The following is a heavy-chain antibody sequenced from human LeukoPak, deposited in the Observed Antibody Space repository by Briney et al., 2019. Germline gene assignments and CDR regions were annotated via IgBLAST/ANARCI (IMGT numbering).Heavy chain of an antibody. D-gene: IGHD1-14*01. CDR3: ARNFNHFDY. CDR2: IRYDGTNK. J-gene: IGHJ4*02. V-gene: IGHV3-30*02. Sequence: PGGSLRLSCAASGFTFSSYGMHWVRQAPGKGLEWVTFIRYDGTNKYYADSVKGRFAISRDNSKNTLYLQMNSLRAEDTAVYYCARNFNHFDYWGQGTLVTVSS. CDR1: GFTFSSYG.